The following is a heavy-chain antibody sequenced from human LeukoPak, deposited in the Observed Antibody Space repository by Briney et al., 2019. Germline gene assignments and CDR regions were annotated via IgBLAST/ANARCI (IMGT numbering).Heavy chain of an antibody. V-gene: IGHV3-64D*06. D-gene: IGHD6-19*01. CDR1: GFTFSSYA. CDR3: VKDSSGWSPMFDY. CDR2: ISSNGGST. Sequence: GGSLRLSCSASGFTFSSYAMHWVRQAPGRGLEYVSAISSNGGSTYYADSVKGRFTISRDNSKNTLYLQMSSLRAEDTAVYYCVKDSSGWSPMFDYWGQGTLVTVSS. J-gene: IGHJ4*02.